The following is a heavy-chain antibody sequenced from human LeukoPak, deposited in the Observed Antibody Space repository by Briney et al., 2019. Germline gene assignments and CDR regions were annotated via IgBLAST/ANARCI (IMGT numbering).Heavy chain of an antibody. V-gene: IGHV4-34*01. CDR1: GGSFSGYY. Sequence: SETLSLTCAVYGGSFSGYYWSWIRLPPGKGLEWIGEINHSGSTNYNPSLKSRVTISVDRSKNQFSLKLSSVTAADTAVYYCARAYSSGYFRLDPWGQGTLVTVSS. CDR2: INHSGST. J-gene: IGHJ5*02. CDR3: ARAYSSGYFRLDP. D-gene: IGHD3-22*01.